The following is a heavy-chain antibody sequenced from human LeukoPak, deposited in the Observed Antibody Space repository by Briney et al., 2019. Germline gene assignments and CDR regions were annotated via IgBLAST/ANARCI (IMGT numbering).Heavy chain of an antibody. CDR2: INHSGST. D-gene: IGHD3-10*01. J-gene: IGHJ4*02. CDR1: GGSISSGGYY. V-gene: IGHV4-39*07. CDR3: VSQWFGDRHLDY. Sequence: PSETLSLTCTVSGGSISSGGYYWSWIRQPPGKGLEWIGEINHSGSTNYNPSLKSRVTISVDTSKNQFSLKLSSVTAADTAVYYCVSQWFGDRHLDYWGQGTLVTVSS.